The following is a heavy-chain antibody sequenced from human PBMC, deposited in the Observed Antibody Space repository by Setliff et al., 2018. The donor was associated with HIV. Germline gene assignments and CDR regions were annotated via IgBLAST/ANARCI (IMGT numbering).Heavy chain of an antibody. CDR2: INAGNGNT. CDR1: GYTFTSYA. Sequence: ASVKVSCKASGYTFTSYAMHWVRQAPGQRLEWMGWINAGNGNTKYSQKFQGRVTIIRDTSASTAYTELSSLRSEDTAVYYCARDLRGDRSGWFFDYWGQGTLVTVSS. J-gene: IGHJ4*02. D-gene: IGHD6-19*01. CDR3: ARDLRGDRSGWFFDY. V-gene: IGHV1-3*01.